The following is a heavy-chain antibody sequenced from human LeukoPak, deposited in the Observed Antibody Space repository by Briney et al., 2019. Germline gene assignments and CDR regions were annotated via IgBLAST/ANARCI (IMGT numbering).Heavy chain of an antibody. V-gene: IGHV4-39*01. CDR1: GGSISSSSYY. Sequence: SETLSLTCTVSGGSISSSSYYWGWIRQPPGKGLEWIGSIYYSGSTYYNPSLKSRVTISVDTSKNQFPLKLSSVTAADTAVYYCARHRAVRDSSGYAFDIWGQGTMVTVSS. D-gene: IGHD3-22*01. J-gene: IGHJ3*02. CDR3: ARHRAVRDSSGYAFDI. CDR2: IYYSGST.